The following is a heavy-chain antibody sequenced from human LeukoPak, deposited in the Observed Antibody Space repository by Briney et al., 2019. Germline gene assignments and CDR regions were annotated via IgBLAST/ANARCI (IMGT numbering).Heavy chain of an antibody. D-gene: IGHD3-10*01. J-gene: IGHJ5*02. CDR2: INPNSGGT. Sequence: SVKVSCKASGYTFTGYYMHWVRQAPGQGLEWMGWINPNSGGTNYAQKFQGRVTMTRDTSISTAYMELSRLRSDDTAVYYCARDRLTMVRGVTNNWFDPWGQGTLVTVSS. V-gene: IGHV1-2*02. CDR1: GYTFTGYY. CDR3: ARDRLTMVRGVTNNWFDP.